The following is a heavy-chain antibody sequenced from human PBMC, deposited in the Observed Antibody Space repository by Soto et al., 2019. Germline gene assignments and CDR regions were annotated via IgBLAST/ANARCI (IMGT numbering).Heavy chain of an antibody. CDR3: AKDHIAAPFDY. D-gene: IGHD6-6*01. CDR1: GFTFSSYA. V-gene: IGHV3-30*04. Sequence: PGGSLRLSCAASGFTFSSYAMHWVRQAPGKGLEWVAVISYDGSNKYYADSVKGRFTISRDNSKNTLYLQMNSLRAEDTAVYYCAKDHIAAPFDYWGQGTLVTVS. CDR2: ISYDGSNK. J-gene: IGHJ4*02.